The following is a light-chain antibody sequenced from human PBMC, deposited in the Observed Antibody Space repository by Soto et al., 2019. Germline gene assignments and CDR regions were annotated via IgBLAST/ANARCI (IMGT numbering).Light chain of an antibody. V-gene: IGLV2-14*01. CDR3: RSYTSSSTQVV. CDR1: SSDVGGYNY. CDR2: DVS. J-gene: IGLJ2*01. Sequence: QSVLTQPASVSGSPGQSITISCTGTSSDVGGYNYVSWYQQHPGKAPKLMIYDVSNRPSGVSNRFSGSKSGNTASLTISGLQAEDEADYYCRSYTSSSTQVVFGGGTKLTVL.